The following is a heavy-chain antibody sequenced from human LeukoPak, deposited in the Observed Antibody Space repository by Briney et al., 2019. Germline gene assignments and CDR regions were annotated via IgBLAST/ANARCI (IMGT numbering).Heavy chain of an antibody. J-gene: IGHJ5*02. CDR2: INAGNGNT. CDR1: GYTLTSYA. Sequence: ASVKVSCTASGYTLTSYAMHWVRQAPGQSLEWMGWINAGNGNTKYSQKFQGRATITRDTSASTAYMELSSLRSEDTAVYYCARDYWSMVRGVSGWFDPWGQGTLVTVSS. D-gene: IGHD3-10*01. V-gene: IGHV1-3*01. CDR3: ARDYWSMVRGVSGWFDP.